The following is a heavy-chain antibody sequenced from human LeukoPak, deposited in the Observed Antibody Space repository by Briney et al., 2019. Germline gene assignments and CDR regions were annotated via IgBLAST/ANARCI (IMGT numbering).Heavy chain of an antibody. CDR1: GFAFTSYS. CDR3: AKGRTLVGGSTRSYDY. Sequence: GGSLRLSCAASGFAFTSYSMSWVRQAPGKGLEWVSVISANGGDTFYADSVKGRFTISRDNYKNTLYLQMNSLRVEDTAVYYCAKGRTLVGGSTRSYDYWGQGTLVTVSS. V-gene: IGHV3-23*01. D-gene: IGHD1-26*01. CDR2: ISANGGDT. J-gene: IGHJ4*02.